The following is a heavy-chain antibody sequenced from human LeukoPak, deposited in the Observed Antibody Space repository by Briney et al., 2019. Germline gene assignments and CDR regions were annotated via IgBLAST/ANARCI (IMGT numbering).Heavy chain of an antibody. V-gene: IGHV4-61*02. J-gene: IGHJ4*02. CDR3: ARALAAAGTEIFDY. CDR2: IYTSGST. Sequence: SQTLSLTCTVSGGSISSGSYYWSWIRQPAGKGLEWIGRIYTSGSTNYNPSLKSRVTISVDTSKNQFSLKLSSVTAADTAVYYCARALAAAGTEIFDYWGQGTLVTVSS. CDR1: GGSISSGSYY. D-gene: IGHD6-13*01.